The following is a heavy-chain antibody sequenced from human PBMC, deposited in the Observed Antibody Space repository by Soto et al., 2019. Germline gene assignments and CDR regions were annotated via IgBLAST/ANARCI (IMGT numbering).Heavy chain of an antibody. CDR3: SWYGTFDY. D-gene: IGHD1-7*01. CDR2: INPAGGTT. V-gene: IGHV1-46*01. CDR1: GYTFTKYF. Sequence: ASVKVSCKASGYTFTKYFMHWVRQAPGEGLEWMGLINPAGGTTSYAQKFQGRVTMTSDTSTSTIYMELSSLRAEDTAVYYCSWYGTFDYWGQGTLVTVSS. J-gene: IGHJ4*02.